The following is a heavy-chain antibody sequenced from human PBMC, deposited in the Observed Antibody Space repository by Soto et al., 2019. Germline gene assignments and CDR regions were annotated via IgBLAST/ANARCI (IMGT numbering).Heavy chain of an antibody. CDR1: GYTFTDYY. V-gene: IGHV1-2*02. CDR3: ARDQSPSSGWPGMDV. Sequence: ASVKVSGKASGYTFTDYYMHWVRQAPGQGLEWMGWINPNSGGTNYAQKFQGRVTMTRDTSISTAYMELNGLRSDDTAVYYCARDQSPSSGWPGMDVWGQGTTVTVS. D-gene: IGHD6-19*01. J-gene: IGHJ6*02. CDR2: INPNSGGT.